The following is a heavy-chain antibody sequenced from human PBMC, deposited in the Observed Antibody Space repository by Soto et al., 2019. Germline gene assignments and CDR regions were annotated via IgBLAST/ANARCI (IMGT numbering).Heavy chain of an antibody. V-gene: IGHV1-8*01. CDR1: GYTFTSYD. J-gene: IGHJ3*01. CDR2: MNPNGGNT. CDR3: AAGDNEGALDF. Sequence: ASVKVSCKVSGYTFTSYDINWVRQATGQGLEWMGLMNPNGGNTGYAQKFQGRVTMTSNTSISTAYMELSSLRSEDTALYSCAAGDNEGALDFWGQGTMVTVSS. D-gene: IGHD1-1*01.